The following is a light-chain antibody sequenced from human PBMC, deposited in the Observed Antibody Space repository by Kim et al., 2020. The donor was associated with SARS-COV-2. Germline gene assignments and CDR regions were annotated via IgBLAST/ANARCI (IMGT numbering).Light chain of an antibody. CDR1: QSINNY. CDR3: QQYYSTHT. Sequence: DIQMTQSPSSLSASVGDRVTITCRASQSINNYLNWYQQKPGQPPKLLIYWASTRESGVPDRFSGSGSGTDFTLTISSLQAEDVAVYYCQQYYSTHTFGQGTKLEI. J-gene: IGKJ2*01. V-gene: IGKV4-1*01. CDR2: WAS.